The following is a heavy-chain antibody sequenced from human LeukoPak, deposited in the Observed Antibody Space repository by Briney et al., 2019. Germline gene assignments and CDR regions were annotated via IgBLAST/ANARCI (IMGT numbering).Heavy chain of an antibody. CDR3: ARDAVRGGDCDY. V-gene: IGHV3-7*01. Sequence: PGGSLRLSCAASGFTFTNYWMKWVRQAPGGGPEWLANINKDGSEEYYADSVKGQFTISRDNAKNSLYLQMNSLRAEDTAVYYCARDAVRGGDCDYWGQGTLVAVSS. J-gene: IGHJ4*02. CDR2: INKDGSEE. D-gene: IGHD2-21*02. CDR1: GFTFTNYW.